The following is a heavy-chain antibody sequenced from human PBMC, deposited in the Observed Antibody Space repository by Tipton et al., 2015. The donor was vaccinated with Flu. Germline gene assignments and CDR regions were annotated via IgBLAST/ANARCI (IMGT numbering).Heavy chain of an antibody. CDR3: ARVLVLEQYYFDY. Sequence: QVQLVQSVAEVKKPGSSVKVSCKASGGTFSSYAISWVRQAPGQGLEWMGGIIPSLGIANYAQKFQGRVTITADKSTSTAYMELSSLRSEDTAVHYCARVLVLEQYYFDYWGQGTLVTVSS. V-gene: IGHV1-69*09. CDR1: GGTFSSYA. J-gene: IGHJ4*02. CDR2: IIPSLGIA. D-gene: IGHD2-8*02.